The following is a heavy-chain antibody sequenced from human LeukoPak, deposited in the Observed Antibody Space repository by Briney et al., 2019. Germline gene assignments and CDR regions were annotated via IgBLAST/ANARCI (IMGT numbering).Heavy chain of an antibody. CDR1: GFTFSSYG. Sequence: GGSLRLSCVASGFTFSSYGMHWVRQAPGKGLEWVAVISNDGSNKYYADSVKGRFTITRDNSKNTLYLQMNSLRAEDTAVYYCAKGRGAFDIWGQGTMVTVSS. CDR2: ISNDGSNK. CDR3: AKGRGAFDI. J-gene: IGHJ3*02. D-gene: IGHD3-10*01. V-gene: IGHV3-30*18.